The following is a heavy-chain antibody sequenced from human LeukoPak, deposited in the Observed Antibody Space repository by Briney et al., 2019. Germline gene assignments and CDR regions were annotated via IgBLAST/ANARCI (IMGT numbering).Heavy chain of an antibody. CDR2: IYYSGST. D-gene: IGHD5-12*01. CDR1: GGSISSDNYY. CDR3: ARSGPRYRMDV. J-gene: IGHJ6*04. V-gene: IGHV4-39*07. Sequence: SETLSLTCTVSGGSISSDNYYWGWIRQPPGKGLEWIGSIYYSGSTYYNPSLKSRVTMSVDTSKNQFSLKLVSVTAADTAMYYCARSGPRYRMDVWGKGTTVTVSS.